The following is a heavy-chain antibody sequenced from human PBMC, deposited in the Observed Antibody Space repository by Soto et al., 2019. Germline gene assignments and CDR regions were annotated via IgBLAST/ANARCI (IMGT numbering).Heavy chain of an antibody. J-gene: IGHJ5*02. CDR2: ISYDGSNK. CDR3: LIWLVDFKDWFDP. Sequence: QVQLVESGGGVVQPGRSLRLSCAASGFTFSTYGMYWVRQAPGKGLEWVAVISYDGSNKYYADSVKGRFTISRDNSKNTLYLQMNSLRAEDTAVYYCLIWLVDFKDWFDPWGQGTLVTVSS. V-gene: IGHV3-30*03. D-gene: IGHD6-19*01. CDR1: GFTFSTYG.